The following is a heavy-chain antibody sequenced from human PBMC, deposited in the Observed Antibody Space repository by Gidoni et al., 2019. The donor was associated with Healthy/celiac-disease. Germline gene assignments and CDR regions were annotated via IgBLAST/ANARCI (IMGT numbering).Heavy chain of an antibody. CDR2: IYYSVSP. J-gene: IGHJ6*03. Sequence: QVQLQESGPGLVKPSETLSLTCTVSGGSISSYYWRWIRQPPGKGLEWIVYIYYSVSPNYNPSLKSRVTISVDTSKNQFSLKLSSVTAADTAVYYCAGPSLDSSSWYQTDYYYMDVWGKGTTVTVSS. V-gene: IGHV4-59*01. CDR1: GGSISSYY. D-gene: IGHD6-13*01. CDR3: AGPSLDSSSWYQTDYYYMDV.